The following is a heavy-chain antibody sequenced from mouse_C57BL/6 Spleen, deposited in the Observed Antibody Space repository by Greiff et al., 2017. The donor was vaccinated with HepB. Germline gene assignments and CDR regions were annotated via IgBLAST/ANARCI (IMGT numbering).Heavy chain of an antibody. V-gene: IGHV1-15*01. Sequence: QVQLKQSGAELVRPGASVTLSCKASGYTFTDYEMHWVKQTPVHGLEWIGAIDPETGGTAYNQKFKGKAILTADKSSSTAYMELRSLTSEDSAVYYCTRHCGNFDYWGQGTTLTVSS. CDR1: GYTFTDYE. CDR3: TRHCGNFDY. J-gene: IGHJ2*01. D-gene: IGHD4-1*01. CDR2: IDPETGGT.